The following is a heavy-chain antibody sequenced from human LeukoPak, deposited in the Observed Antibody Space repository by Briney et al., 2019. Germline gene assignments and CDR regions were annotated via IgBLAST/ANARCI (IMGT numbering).Heavy chain of an antibody. CDR3: ARPLHCSSTTCYDWFDP. CDR2: TYYRSKWYN. CDR1: GDSVSSNSAA. V-gene: IGHV6-1*01. D-gene: IGHD2-2*01. J-gene: IGHJ5*02. Sequence: SQTLSLTCAISGDSVSSNSAAWNWIRQSPSRGLEWLGRTYYRSKWYNDYAVSVKSRITINPDTSKNQFSLKLSSVTAADTAIYYCARPLHCSSTTCYDWFDPWGQGTLVTVSS.